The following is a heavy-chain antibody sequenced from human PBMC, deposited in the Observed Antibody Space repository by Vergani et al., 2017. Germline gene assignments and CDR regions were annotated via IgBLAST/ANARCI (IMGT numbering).Heavy chain of an antibody. Sequence: QGQLQESGPGLVKPSQTLSLTCTVSGGSISSGSYYWSWIRQPAGKGLEWIGRIYTSGGTNYNPSLKSRVTISVDTSKNQFSLKLSSVTAADTAVYYCAGGTYYYDSSGYYYYYYGMDVWGQGTTVTVSS. J-gene: IGHJ6*02. CDR3: AGGTYYYDSSGYYYYYYGMDV. D-gene: IGHD3-22*01. CDR1: GGSISSGSYY. V-gene: IGHV4-61*02. CDR2: IYTSGGT.